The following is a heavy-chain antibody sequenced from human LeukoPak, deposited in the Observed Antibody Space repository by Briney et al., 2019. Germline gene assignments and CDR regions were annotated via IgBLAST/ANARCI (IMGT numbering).Heavy chain of an antibody. V-gene: IGHV3-64*01. Sequence: GGSLRLSCAASGFTFSSYAMHWVRQAPGKGLEYVSAISSNGGTAYYANSVKGRFTISRDNSKNTLCLQMGSLRAEDMAVYYCARGDTMIRGLDSWGQGTLVTVSS. CDR3: ARGDTMIRGLDS. CDR1: GFTFSSYA. CDR2: ISSNGGTA. J-gene: IGHJ4*02. D-gene: IGHD3-10*01.